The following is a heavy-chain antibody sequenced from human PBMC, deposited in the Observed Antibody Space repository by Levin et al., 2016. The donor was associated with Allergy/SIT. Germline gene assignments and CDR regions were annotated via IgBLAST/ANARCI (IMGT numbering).Heavy chain of an antibody. V-gene: IGHV1-18*01. CDR2: ISAYNGNT. CDR3: ARDMAVAAFDY. Sequence: WVRQAPGQGLEWMGWISAYNGNTNYAQKLQGRVTMTTDTSTSTAYMELRSLRSDDTAVYYCARDMAVAAFDYWGQGTLVTVSS. J-gene: IGHJ4*02. D-gene: IGHD6-19*01.